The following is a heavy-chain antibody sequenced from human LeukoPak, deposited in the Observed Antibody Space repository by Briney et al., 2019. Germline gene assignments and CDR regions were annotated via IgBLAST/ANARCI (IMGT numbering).Heavy chain of an antibody. CDR3: ARGRAYSIGLHADAFDI. V-gene: IGHV3-21*01. D-gene: IGHD6-19*01. CDR1: GFTFSSYS. Sequence: GGSLRLSCAASGFTFSSYSMNWVRQAPGKGLEWVSSISSSSSTIYYADLVKGRVTFSTDNAKNSLYMQMNSLSAEDRAVYYCARGRAYSIGLHADAFDIWGEGTMVTVS. J-gene: IGHJ3*02. CDR2: ISSSSSTI.